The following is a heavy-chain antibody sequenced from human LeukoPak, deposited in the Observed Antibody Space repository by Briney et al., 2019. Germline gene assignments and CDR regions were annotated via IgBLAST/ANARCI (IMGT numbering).Heavy chain of an antibody. Sequence: SETLSLTCSVSGGSGSTGSYYWSWIRQPPGKGLEWIGYIYYTGSTKYNPSLKSRVTILVDTAKNQFSLKLSSVTAADTAVYYCARNHVAVTAIRFDPWGQGTLVTVSS. CDR1: GGSGSTGSYY. CDR3: ARNHVAVTAIRFDP. D-gene: IGHD2-21*02. CDR2: IYYTGST. V-gene: IGHV4-61*01. J-gene: IGHJ5*02.